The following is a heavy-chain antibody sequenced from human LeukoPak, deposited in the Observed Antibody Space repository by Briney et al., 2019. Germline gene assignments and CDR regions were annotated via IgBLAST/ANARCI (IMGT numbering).Heavy chain of an antibody. Sequence: PSETLSLTCTVSSGSISSGTYYWSWIRKPAGKGLEYIGRSYSSGSTNYNPSLKSRVSISVDTSKNQFSLKLHSVTAADTAEYYCARGYCTNGVCFGQNENGFDVRGQGTRVVVSS. J-gene: IGHJ3*01. CDR3: ARGYCTNGVCFGQNENGFDV. CDR2: SYSSGST. D-gene: IGHD2-8*01. V-gene: IGHV4-61*02. CDR1: SGSISSGTYY.